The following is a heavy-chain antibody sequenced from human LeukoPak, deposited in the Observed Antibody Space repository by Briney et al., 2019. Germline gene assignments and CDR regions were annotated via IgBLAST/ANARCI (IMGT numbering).Heavy chain of an antibody. CDR2: ISYDGSNK. J-gene: IGHJ4*02. Sequence: GGSLRLSCAASGFTFSSYAMHWVRQAPGKGLEWVAVISYDGSNKYYADSVKGRFTISRDNSKNTLYLQMNSLRAEDTAVYYCARTPDWLSYFDYWGQGTLVTVSS. V-gene: IGHV3-30-3*01. CDR1: GFTFSSYA. D-gene: IGHD3-9*01. CDR3: ARTPDWLSYFDY.